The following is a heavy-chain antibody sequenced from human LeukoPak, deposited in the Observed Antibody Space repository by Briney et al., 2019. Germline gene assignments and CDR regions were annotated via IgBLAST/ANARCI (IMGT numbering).Heavy chain of an antibody. Sequence: SETLSLTCTVSGGSINGYYWSWIRQPAGKGLEWIGHIYTTGNTNYNPSLESRVTISVDTSKNQFSLNLTSVTAADTAVYYCARGFGLWFGELWGSFDYWGQGTLVTVSS. V-gene: IGHV4-4*07. CDR3: ARGFGLWFGELWGSFDY. CDR2: IYTTGNT. D-gene: IGHD3-10*01. CDR1: GGSINGYY. J-gene: IGHJ4*02.